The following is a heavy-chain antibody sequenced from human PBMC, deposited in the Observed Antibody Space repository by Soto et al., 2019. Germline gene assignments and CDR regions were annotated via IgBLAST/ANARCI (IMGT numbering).Heavy chain of an antibody. CDR2: INPSGGST. J-gene: IGHJ5*01. CDR1: EYTFTDYY. V-gene: IGHV1-46*01. CDR3: ATAAYSTSWYDF. Sequence: QVQLVQSGAEVKKPGASVKLSCKSSEYTFTDYYIHWVRQAPGQGLEWMGLINPSGGSTSYAQKFQGRVTMTRDTSTSTVYMELSSLRSEDTAVYYCATAAYSTSWYDFWGLGTLVTVSS. D-gene: IGHD6-13*01.